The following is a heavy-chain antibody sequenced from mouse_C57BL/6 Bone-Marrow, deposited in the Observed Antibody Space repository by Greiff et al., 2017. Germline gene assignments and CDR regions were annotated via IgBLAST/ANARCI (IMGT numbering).Heavy chain of an antibody. Sequence: EVKLVESGGGLVQPGESLKLSCESNEYEFPSHDMSWVRKTPGKSLELVAAINSDGGSTYYPDTMERRVIIARDNTKTTLYLQMSSLRSEDTALYYCARQDCTDWYFDVWGTGTTVTVSS. J-gene: IGHJ1*03. CDR3: ARQDCTDWYFDV. CDR1: EYEFPSHD. V-gene: IGHV5-2*01. CDR2: INSDGGST.